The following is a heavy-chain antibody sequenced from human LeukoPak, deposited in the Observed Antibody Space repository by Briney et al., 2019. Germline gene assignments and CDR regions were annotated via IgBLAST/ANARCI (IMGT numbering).Heavy chain of an antibody. Sequence: PGGSLRLSCSASIFTFSDHPMHWVRQAPGKGLEWVSSISSSGYYISYADSVKGRFTISRDNAKNSLYLQMNGLRVEDTAVYYCARDRSNQGLSGIGFDYWGQGTLVTVSS. J-gene: IGHJ4*02. CDR3: ARDRSNQGLSGIGFDY. CDR1: IFTFSDHP. D-gene: IGHD6-13*01. V-gene: IGHV3-21*01. CDR2: ISSSGYYI.